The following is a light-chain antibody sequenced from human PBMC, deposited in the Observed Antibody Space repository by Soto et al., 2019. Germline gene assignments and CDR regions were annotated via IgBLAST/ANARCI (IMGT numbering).Light chain of an antibody. CDR1: QSVSSSY. CDR2: GAS. CDR3: QQYGSSRIT. V-gene: IGKV3-20*01. J-gene: IGKJ5*01. Sequence: EIVLTQSPGTLSLSPVEGATLSCSSSQSVSSSYLAWYQQKPGQAPRLLIYGASSRATGIPDRFSGSESGTDFTLTISRLEPEDFAVYYCQQYGSSRITFGQGTRLEIK.